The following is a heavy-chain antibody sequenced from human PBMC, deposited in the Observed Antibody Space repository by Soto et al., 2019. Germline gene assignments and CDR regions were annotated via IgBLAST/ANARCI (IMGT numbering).Heavy chain of an antibody. J-gene: IGHJ4*02. CDR2: ISGSGGST. Sequence: EVQLLESGGGLVQPGGSLRLSCAASGFTFSSYAMNWVRQAPGKGLEWVSVISGSGGSTYYADSVKGRFTIARDNSKNPLALQMNSLRAEDTAVYYCAKRATGPYFDYWGQGTLVTVSS. CDR1: GFTFSSYA. V-gene: IGHV3-23*01. D-gene: IGHD1-1*01. CDR3: AKRATGPYFDY.